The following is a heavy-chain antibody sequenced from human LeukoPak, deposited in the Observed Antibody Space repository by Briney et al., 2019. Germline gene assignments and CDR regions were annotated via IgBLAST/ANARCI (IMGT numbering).Heavy chain of an antibody. CDR1: GYTFTGYY. V-gene: IGHV1-2*02. CDR3: ASLGPSASTSYSSSWYRRVDYYYYMDV. CDR2: INPNSGGT. Sequence: ASVKVSCKASGYTFTGYYMHWVRQAPGQGLEWMGWINPNSGGTNYAQKFQGRVTMTRDTSISTAYMELSRLRPDDTAVYYCASLGPSASTSYSSSWYRRVDYYYYMDVWGKGTTVTVSS. D-gene: IGHD6-13*01. J-gene: IGHJ6*03.